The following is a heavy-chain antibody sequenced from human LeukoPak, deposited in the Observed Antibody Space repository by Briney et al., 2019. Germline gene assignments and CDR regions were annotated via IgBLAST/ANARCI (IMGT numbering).Heavy chain of an antibody. V-gene: IGHV3-23*01. D-gene: IGHD1-26*01. J-gene: IGHJ6*03. CDR3: AKETSRSLGALYYYYMDV. CDR1: GFTFRDYG. Sequence: PGGSLRLSCAASGFTFRDYGMSWVRQAPGMGLEWVSSINNAGVNTHYADSVKGRFTISRDNSKNTLYLQINSLRAEDTAVYYCAKETSRSLGALYYYYMDVWGKGTTVTISS. CDR2: INNAGVNT.